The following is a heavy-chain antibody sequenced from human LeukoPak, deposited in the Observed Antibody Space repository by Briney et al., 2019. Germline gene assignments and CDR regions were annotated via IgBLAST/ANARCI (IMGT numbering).Heavy chain of an antibody. D-gene: IGHD6-6*01. CDR2: IYSGGST. J-gene: IGHJ4*02. V-gene: IGHV3-66*01. Sequence: GGSLRLSCAASGLTVSSNYMSWVPQAPGKGLEWVSVIYSGGSTYYADSVKGRFTISRDNSKNTLYLQMNSLRAEDTAVYYCARERVENQQLGGGNYWGQGTLVSVSS. CDR3: ARERVENQQLGGGNY. CDR1: GLTVSSNY.